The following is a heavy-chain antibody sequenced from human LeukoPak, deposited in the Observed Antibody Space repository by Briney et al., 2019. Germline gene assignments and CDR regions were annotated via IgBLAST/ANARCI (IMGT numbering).Heavy chain of an antibody. Sequence: GGSLRLSCAASGFTFSSYGMHWVRQAPGKGLEWVAVISYDGSNKYYADSVKGRFTISRDNSKNTLYLQMNSLRAEDTAVYYCARDYSNYFKTRYYYYYGMDVWGQGTTVTVSS. J-gene: IGHJ6*02. D-gene: IGHD4-11*01. CDR2: ISYDGSNK. CDR3: ARDYSNYFKTRYYYYYGMDV. CDR1: GFTFSSYG. V-gene: IGHV3-30*03.